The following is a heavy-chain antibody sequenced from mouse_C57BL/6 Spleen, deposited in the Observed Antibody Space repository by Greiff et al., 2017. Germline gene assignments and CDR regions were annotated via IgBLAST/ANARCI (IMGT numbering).Heavy chain of an antibody. J-gene: IGHJ2*01. CDR2: INPNNGGT. CDR3: ARLFYFDY. V-gene: IGHV1-18*01. CDR1: GYTFTDYN. Sequence: EVQLQQSGPELVKPGASVKIPCKASGYTFTDYNMDWVKQSHGKSLEWIGDINPNNGGTIYNGKFKGKATLTADKSSSTAYMQLSSLTSEDSAVYFCARLFYFDYWGQGTTLTVSS.